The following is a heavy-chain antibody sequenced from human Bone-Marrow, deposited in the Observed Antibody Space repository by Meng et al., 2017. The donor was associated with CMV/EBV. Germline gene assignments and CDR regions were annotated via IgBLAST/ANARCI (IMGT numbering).Heavy chain of an antibody. Sequence: GESLKISCAASGFTFSSYSMNWVRQAPGKGLEWVSSISDDFLYIYYADSVKGRFTISRDNAKNSLYLQMNSLRADDTAVYYCARSGGSRGILPYYFDYWGQGALVTVSS. D-gene: IGHD3-10*01. J-gene: IGHJ4*02. CDR3: ARSGGSRGILPYYFDY. V-gene: IGHV3-21*01. CDR1: GFTFSSYS. CDR2: ISDDFLYI.